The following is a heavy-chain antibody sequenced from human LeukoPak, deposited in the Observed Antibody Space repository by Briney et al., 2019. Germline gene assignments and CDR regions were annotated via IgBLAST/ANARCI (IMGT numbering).Heavy chain of an antibody. Sequence: GASVKVSCKASGGTFSSYAISWVRQAPGQGLEWMGGIIPIFGTANYAQKFQGRVTITADESTSTAYMELSSLRSEDTAVYYCARGRGVNGLLLRWYFDLWGRGTLVTVSS. CDR1: GGTFSSYA. CDR2: IIPIFGTA. J-gene: IGHJ2*01. CDR3: ARGRGVNGLLLRWYFDL. D-gene: IGHD3-16*02. V-gene: IGHV1-69*13.